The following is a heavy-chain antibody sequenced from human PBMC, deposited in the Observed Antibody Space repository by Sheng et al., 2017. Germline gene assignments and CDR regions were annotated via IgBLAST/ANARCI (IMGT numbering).Heavy chain of an antibody. Sequence: QVQLVQSGAEVKKPWVLGEGLLQGFWRHLQQLCYQLGATGPLDKGLSGWEGIIPIFGTANYAQKFQGRVTITADESTSTAYMELSSLRSEDTAVYYCARAWVENWFDPWGRGNPSVTVSS. CDR1: RHLQQLC. V-gene: IGHV1-69*01. D-gene: IGHD2-15*01. J-gene: IGHJ5*02. CDR3: ARAWVENWFDP. CDR2: IIPIFGTA.